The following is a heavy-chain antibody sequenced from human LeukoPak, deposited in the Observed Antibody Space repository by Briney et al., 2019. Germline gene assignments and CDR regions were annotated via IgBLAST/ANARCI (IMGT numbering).Heavy chain of an antibody. CDR1: GFTFSRYG. J-gene: IGHJ4*02. V-gene: IGHV3-30*18. CDR3: AKGDPYGSGSYPVDY. D-gene: IGHD3-10*01. CDR2: ISYDGSNK. Sequence: RPGGTLRLSCAASGFTFSRYGMHWVRQASGKGLEWVALISYDGSNKYYADSVKGRFTISRDNSKNTLYLQMNSLRPEDTAVYYCAKGDPYGSGSYPVDYWGQGTLVTVSS.